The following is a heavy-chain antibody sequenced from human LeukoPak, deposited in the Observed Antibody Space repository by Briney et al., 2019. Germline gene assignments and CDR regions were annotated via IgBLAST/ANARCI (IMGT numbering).Heavy chain of an antibody. CDR2: INPNSGGA. V-gene: IGHV1-2*02. J-gene: IGHJ6*03. CDR1: GYTFTGYY. CDR3: AREDRSYYYYYMDV. Sequence: GASVKVSCKASGYTFTGYYLHWVRQAPGQGLEWMGWINPNSGGANYAQKFQGRVTMTRDTSISTAYMELSRLRSDDTAVYYCAREDRSYYYYYMDVWGKGTTVTISS.